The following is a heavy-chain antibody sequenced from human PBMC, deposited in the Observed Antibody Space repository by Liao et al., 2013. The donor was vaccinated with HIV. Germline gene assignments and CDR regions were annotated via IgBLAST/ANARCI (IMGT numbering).Heavy chain of an antibody. V-gene: IGHV4-34*01. CDR1: GGSLSGGYY. D-gene: IGHD3-22*01. CDR2: INHSGNT. Sequence: QVQLQQWGAGLLKPSETLSLTCAVYGGSLSGGYYWSWIRQAPGKGLEWIGEINHSGNTRYRPSLKSRVTVSVDTSKNQFSLKLTSVTAADTAVYYCARAQWGYDTSGLRLYYHYMDVWGKGTTVTVSS. CDR3: ARAQWGYDTSGLRLYYHYMDV. J-gene: IGHJ6*03.